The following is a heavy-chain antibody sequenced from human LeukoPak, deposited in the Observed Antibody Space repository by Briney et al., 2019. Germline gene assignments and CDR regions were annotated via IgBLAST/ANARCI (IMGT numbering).Heavy chain of an antibody. Sequence: LETLSLTCTVSGGSISSYYWSWIRQPPGKGLEWVGYIYYSGSTNYNPSLKSRVTLSVETSKNHFSLKLSSVTAADTAVYYCAGAGGSSLGWRGAFDIWGQGKTVTVSS. CDR3: AGAGGSSLGWRGAFDI. J-gene: IGHJ3*02. V-gene: IGHV4-59*01. CDR2: IYYSGST. D-gene: IGHD1-26*01. CDR1: GGSISSYY.